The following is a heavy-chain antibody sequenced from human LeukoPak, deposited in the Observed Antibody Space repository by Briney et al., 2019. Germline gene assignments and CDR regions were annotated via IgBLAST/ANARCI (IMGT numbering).Heavy chain of an antibody. CDR1: GYTFTSYY. Sequence: ASVKASCKASGYTFTSYYMHWVRPAPGQGLEWMGIINPSGGSTSYAQKFQGRVTMTRDTSTSTVYMELSSLKSEDTAVYYRARDFLNKFGVASYYFDYWGQGTLVTVSS. CDR3: ARDFLNKFGVASYYFDY. J-gene: IGHJ4*02. CDR2: INPSGGST. D-gene: IGHD3-3*01. V-gene: IGHV1-46*01.